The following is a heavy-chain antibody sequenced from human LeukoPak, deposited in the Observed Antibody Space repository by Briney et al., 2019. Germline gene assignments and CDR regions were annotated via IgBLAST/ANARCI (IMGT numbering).Heavy chain of an antibody. CDR1: GFTFSSYA. V-gene: IGHV3-23*01. CDR2: ISAGDST. J-gene: IGHJ4*02. Sequence: PGGSLRLFCAASGFTFSSYAMSWVRQAPGKGLEWVSTISAGDSTYYPDSVKGRFIISRDNSKNTLYLQMNSLRAEDTALYYCAKPRGLGIVGAHFDYWGQGTLVTVSS. CDR3: AKPRGLGIVGAHFDY. D-gene: IGHD1-26*01.